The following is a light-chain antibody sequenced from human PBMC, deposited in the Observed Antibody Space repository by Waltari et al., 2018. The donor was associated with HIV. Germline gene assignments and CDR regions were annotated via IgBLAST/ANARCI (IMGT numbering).Light chain of an antibody. CDR3: AAWDDSLNGQVV. V-gene: IGLV1-44*01. J-gene: IGLJ2*01. Sequence: PASVSATPGQRVTISCSGSGSNIGTNTVSWYQIFPGTAPKLFIFGDDQRPSGVPDRFSGSKSGTSASLTISGLQSEDEATYFCAAWDDSLNGQVVFGGGTLLTVL. CDR2: GDD. CDR1: GSNIGTNT.